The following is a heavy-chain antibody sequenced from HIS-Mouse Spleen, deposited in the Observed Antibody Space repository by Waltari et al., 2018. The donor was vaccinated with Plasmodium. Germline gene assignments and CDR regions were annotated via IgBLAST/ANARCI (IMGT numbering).Heavy chain of an antibody. J-gene: IGHJ3*02. V-gene: IGHV4-59*01. CDR1: GGSISSYY. Sequence: QVQLQESGPGLVKPSETLSLTCTVSGGSISSYYWSWIRQPSWQGLEWIGYIYYSGSTNYNPSLNSRVTISVDTSKNQFSLKLSSVTAADTAVYYCARGVLLANGRQIDAFDIWGQGTMVTVSS. CDR2: IYYSGST. CDR3: ARGVLLANGRQIDAFDI. D-gene: IGHD3-3*01.